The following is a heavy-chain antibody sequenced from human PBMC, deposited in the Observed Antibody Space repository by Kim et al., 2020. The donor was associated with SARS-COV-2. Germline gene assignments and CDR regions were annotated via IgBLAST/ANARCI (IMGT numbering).Heavy chain of an antibody. CDR1: GYTFTSYG. Sequence: ASVKVSCKASGYTFTSYGISWVRQAPGQGLEWMGWISAYNGNRNYAQKLQGRVTMTTDTSTSTAYMELRSLSSDDTAVYYCARLAQQLVLLKGPHYYYYGMDVWGQGTTVTVSS. V-gene: IGHV1-18*01. J-gene: IGHJ6*02. CDR3: ARLAQQLVLLKGPHYYYYGMDV. D-gene: IGHD6-13*01. CDR2: ISAYNGNR.